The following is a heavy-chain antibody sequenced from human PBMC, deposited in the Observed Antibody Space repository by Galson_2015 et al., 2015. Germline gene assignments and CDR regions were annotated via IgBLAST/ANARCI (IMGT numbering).Heavy chain of an antibody. CDR2: IIPIFGTA. D-gene: IGHD3-16*01. Sequence: SVKVSCKASGGTFSSYAISWVRQAPGQGLEWMGGIIPIFGTANSAQKFRGRVTITADESTSTAYMELSRLRSEDTAVYYCAREGEMENAFDIWGQGTMVTVSS. CDR3: AREGEMENAFDI. V-gene: IGHV1-69*13. J-gene: IGHJ3*02. CDR1: GGTFSSYA.